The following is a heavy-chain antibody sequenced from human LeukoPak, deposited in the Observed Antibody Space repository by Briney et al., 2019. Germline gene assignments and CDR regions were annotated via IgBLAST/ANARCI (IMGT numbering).Heavy chain of an antibody. CDR2: IYHSGST. D-gene: IGHD2-2*01. J-gene: IGHJ3*02. CDR1: GYSISSGYY. Sequence: PPETLSLTCAVSGYSISSGYYWGWIRQPPGKGLEWIGSIYHSGSTYYNPSLKSRVTISVDTSKNQFSLKLSSVTAADTAVYYCASPLGYCSSTSCSDAFDIWGQGTMVTVSS. CDR3: ASPLGYCSSTSCSDAFDI. V-gene: IGHV4-38-2*01.